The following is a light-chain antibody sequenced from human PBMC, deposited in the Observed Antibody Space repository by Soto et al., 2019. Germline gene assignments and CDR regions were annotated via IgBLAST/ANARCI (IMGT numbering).Light chain of an antibody. Sequence: DIQMTQSPSTLSASVGDRVTITCRASQSITSWLAWYQQKPGKAPNLLIYDASSLESGVPSRLSGSGSGTEFTLTISSLQPDDFATYYCQKYNTYWTLGQGTKVDIK. CDR1: QSITSW. V-gene: IGKV1-5*01. J-gene: IGKJ1*01. CDR2: DAS. CDR3: QKYNTYWT.